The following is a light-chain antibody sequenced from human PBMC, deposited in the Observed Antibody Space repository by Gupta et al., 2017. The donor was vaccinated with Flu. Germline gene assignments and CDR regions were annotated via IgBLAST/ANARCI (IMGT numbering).Light chain of an antibody. Sequence: PATLSLSPGDSATLSCRASQSVATFLAWYQQKHGQSPRLLIYDSDKRATDIPGRFSGSGSGTDFTLTISNLEPEDFAVYYCQQRANWRLIFGGWTRVELK. CDR3: QQRANWRLI. CDR1: QSVATF. J-gene: IGKJ4*01. V-gene: IGKV3-11*01. CDR2: DSD.